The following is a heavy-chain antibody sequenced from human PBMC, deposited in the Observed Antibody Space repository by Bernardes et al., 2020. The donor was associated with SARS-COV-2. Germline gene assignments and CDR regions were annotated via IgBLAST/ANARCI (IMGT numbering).Heavy chain of an antibody. V-gene: IGHV1-2*02. J-gene: IGHJ4*02. CDR1: GYTFTGYY. CDR3: ARESHYDILTGYYRNYFDY. CDR2: INPNSGGT. Sequence: ASVKVSCKASGYTFTGYYMHWVRQAPGQGLEWMGWINPNSGGTNYAQKFQGRVTMTRDTSISTAYMELSRLRSDDTAVYYCARESHYDILTGYYRNYFDYWGQGTLVTVSS. D-gene: IGHD3-9*01.